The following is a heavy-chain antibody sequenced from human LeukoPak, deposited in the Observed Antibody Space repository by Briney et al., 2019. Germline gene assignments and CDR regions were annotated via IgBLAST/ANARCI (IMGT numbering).Heavy chain of an antibody. CDR2: IYVTGST. V-gene: IGHV4-4*07. Sequence: SETLSLTCTVSGASISSYYWSWIRQPAGKALEWIGRIYVTGSTTYNPSLESRVTMSLDTSKNHFSLKLRSVTAADTAVYYRARALVVLSLLDAFDIWGQGTMVTVSS. CDR1: GASISSYY. D-gene: IGHD3-22*01. J-gene: IGHJ3*02. CDR3: ARALVVLSLLDAFDI.